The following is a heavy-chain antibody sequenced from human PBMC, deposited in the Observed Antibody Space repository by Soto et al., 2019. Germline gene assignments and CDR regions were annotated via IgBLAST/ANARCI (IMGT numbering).Heavy chain of an antibody. CDR2: ISWNSGSI. V-gene: IGHV3-9*01. J-gene: IGHJ3*02. D-gene: IGHD6-13*01. Sequence: PGGSLRLSCAASGFTFEDYAMHWVRQAPGKGLEWVSGISWNSGSIGYADSVKGRFTISRDNAKNSLYLQMNSLRAEDTALYYCAKARVAAAGPKAHDAFDIWGQGTMVTVSS. CDR3: AKARVAAAGPKAHDAFDI. CDR1: GFTFEDYA.